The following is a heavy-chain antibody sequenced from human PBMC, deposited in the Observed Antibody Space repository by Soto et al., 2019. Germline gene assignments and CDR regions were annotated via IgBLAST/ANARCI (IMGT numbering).Heavy chain of an antibody. V-gene: IGHV3-23*01. CDR2: ISGSGSST. CDR1: GFTFNIYA. J-gene: IGHJ6*02. D-gene: IGHD4-17*01. CDR3: AKCDGDYRYYYYGMDV. Sequence: GGSLRLSCAASGFTFNIYAMSWVRQAPGKGLEWVASISGSGSSTYSADSVKGRFTISRDNSKIMVYLQMNNLRAEDTATYYCAKCDGDYRYYYYGMDVWGQGTTVTVSS.